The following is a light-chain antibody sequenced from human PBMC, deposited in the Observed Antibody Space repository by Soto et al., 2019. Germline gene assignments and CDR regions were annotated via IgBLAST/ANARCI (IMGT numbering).Light chain of an antibody. V-gene: IGLV2-14*01. CDR2: PVS. CDR1: SSDVGTYNY. Sequence: QSALTQPASVSGSPGQSVTISCTGTSSDVGTYNYVSWYQQPPAKVPKLMIYPVSNRLSGVSDRFSGSKSGYTASLTISGLQDEYEADYYCYSYTTRSTYVFGTGTKLTVL. CDR3: YSYTTRSTYV. J-gene: IGLJ1*01.